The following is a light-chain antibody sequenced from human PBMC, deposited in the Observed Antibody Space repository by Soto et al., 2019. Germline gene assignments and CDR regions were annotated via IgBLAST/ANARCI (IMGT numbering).Light chain of an antibody. V-gene: IGKV3-20*01. CDR1: QTVRNNY. CDR3: QQFSSYPLT. J-gene: IGKJ4*01. CDR2: DAS. Sequence: EFVLTQSPGTLSLSLRGRATLSSGASQTVRNNYLAWYQQKPGQAPRLLIYDASSRATGIPDRFSGGGSGTDFTLTISRLEPEDFAVYYCQQFSSYPLTFGGGTKVDIK.